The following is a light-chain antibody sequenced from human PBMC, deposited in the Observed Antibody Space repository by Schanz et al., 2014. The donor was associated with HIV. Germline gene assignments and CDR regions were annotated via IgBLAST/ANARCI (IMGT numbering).Light chain of an antibody. V-gene: IGLV1-40*01. Sequence: QSVLTQPPSVSGAPGQRVTISCTGSSSNIGARYDVHWYQQLPGTAPKLLIYRNTNRPSGVPDRFSGSKSDTSASLAITGLQAEDEADYYCCSYTTTSTYVFGAGTKVTVL. CDR2: RNT. CDR3: CSYTTTSTYV. CDR1: SSNIGARYD. J-gene: IGLJ1*01.